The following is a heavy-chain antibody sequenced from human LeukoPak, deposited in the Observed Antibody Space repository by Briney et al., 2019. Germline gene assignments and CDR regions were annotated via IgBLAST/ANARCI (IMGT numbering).Heavy chain of an antibody. J-gene: IGHJ4*02. CDR1: GFPSSGFA. D-gene: IGHD3-22*01. CDR3: ARDGFGDSSGYGDY. V-gene: IGHV3-23*01. Sequence: PGGSLRLSCAASGFPSSGFALTWVRQAPRKGLEWVSSISGSGDTTYYADSVKGRFTISRDNSKNTLYLQMNSLRAEDTAVYYCARDGFGDSSGYGDYWGQGTLVTVSS. CDR2: ISGSGDTT.